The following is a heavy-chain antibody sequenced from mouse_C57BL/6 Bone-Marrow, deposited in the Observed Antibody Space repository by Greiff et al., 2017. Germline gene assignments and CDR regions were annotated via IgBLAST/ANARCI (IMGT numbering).Heavy chain of an antibody. CDR3: ARLQLPAWFAY. V-gene: IGHV1-80*01. J-gene: IGHJ3*01. D-gene: IGHD1-1*01. Sequence: QVQLQQSGAELVKPGASVKISCKASGYAFSSYWMNWVKQRPGTGLEWIGQIYPGDGATNYNGKFKGKATLTADKSSSTAYMQLSSLTSEDSAVYVCARLQLPAWFAYWGQGTLVTVSA. CDR2: IYPGDGAT. CDR1: GYAFSSYW.